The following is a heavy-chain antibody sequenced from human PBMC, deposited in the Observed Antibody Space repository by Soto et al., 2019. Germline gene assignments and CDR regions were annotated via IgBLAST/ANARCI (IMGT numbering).Heavy chain of an antibody. D-gene: IGHD1-26*01. CDR1: GDSVSSKSAA. Sequence: SQTLSLTCAISGDSVSSKSAAWNWIRQSPSRGLEWLGRTYYRSKWSTDYAISVKSRITINPDTSNNHFSLQLNSVTPEDTAVYSCTRALSGSYDHWGQGTLVTVSS. CDR3: TRALSGSYDH. J-gene: IGHJ5*02. CDR2: TYYRSKWST. V-gene: IGHV6-1*01.